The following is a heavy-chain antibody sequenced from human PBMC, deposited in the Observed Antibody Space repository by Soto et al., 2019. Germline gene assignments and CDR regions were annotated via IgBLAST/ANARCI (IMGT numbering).Heavy chain of an antibody. CDR3: ARDRGEYSSYTIDY. CDR1: GFTFSSYS. Sequence: GGSLRLSCAASGFTFSSYSMNWVRRAPGKGLEWVSSISSSSSYIYYADSVKGRFTISRDNAKNSLYLQMNSLRAEDTAVYYCARDRGEYSSYTIDYWGQGTLVTVSS. J-gene: IGHJ4*02. D-gene: IGHD6-6*01. CDR2: ISSSSSYI. V-gene: IGHV3-21*01.